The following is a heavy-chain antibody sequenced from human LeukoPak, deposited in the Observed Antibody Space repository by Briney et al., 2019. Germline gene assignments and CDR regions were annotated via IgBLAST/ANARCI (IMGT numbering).Heavy chain of an antibody. V-gene: IGHV3-23*01. CDR3: AKAKREKKCYYDSSGQYYFDY. J-gene: IGHJ4*02. D-gene: IGHD3-22*01. CDR2: ISGSGGST. Sequence: GGSLRLSCAASGFTFSSYAMSWVRQAPGKGLEWVSAISGSGGSTYYADSVKGRFTISRDNSKNTLYLQMNSLRAEDTAVYYCAKAKREKKCYYDSSGQYYFDYWGQGTLVTVSS. CDR1: GFTFSSYA.